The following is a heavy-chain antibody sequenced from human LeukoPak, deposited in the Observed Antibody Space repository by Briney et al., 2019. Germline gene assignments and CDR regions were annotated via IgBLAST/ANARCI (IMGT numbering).Heavy chain of an antibody. CDR1: GYTLTELS. CDR3: ATSVLRFLEWPPSPRYYYYMDV. J-gene: IGHJ6*03. V-gene: IGHV1-24*01. CDR2: FDPEDGET. Sequence: ASVKVSCKVSGYTLTELSMHWVRQAPGKGLEWMGGFDPEDGETIYAQKFQGRVTMTEDTSTDTAYMELSSLRSEDTAVYYCATSVLRFLEWPPSPRYYYYMDVWGKGTTVTVSS. D-gene: IGHD3-3*01.